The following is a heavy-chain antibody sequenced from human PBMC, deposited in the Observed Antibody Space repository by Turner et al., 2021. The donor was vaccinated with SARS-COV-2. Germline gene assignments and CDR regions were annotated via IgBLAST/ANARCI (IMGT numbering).Heavy chain of an antibody. D-gene: IGHD4-17*01. CDR1: GASSGSSSYY. Sequence: QLQLQVSGPGRVKPSETLLLTGTVPGASSGSSSYYWGWIRQPPGGGLGWVGSPYFTGNSYYNPSLKSRITISVDTTNNQFSLRLSSVTAADAAVYSLARHATVTTFPFDPWGQGTLVTVSS. CDR3: ARHATVTTFPFDP. V-gene: IGHV4-39*01. CDR2: PYFTGNS. J-gene: IGHJ5*02.